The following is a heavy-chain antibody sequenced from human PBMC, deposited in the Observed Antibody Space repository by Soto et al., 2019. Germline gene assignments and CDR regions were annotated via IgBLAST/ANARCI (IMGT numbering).Heavy chain of an antibody. V-gene: IGHV1-18*01. Sequence: QVQLVQSGAEVKKPGASVKVSCKASGYTFTKYGISWVRQAPGQGLEWMGWISAYNGNTDYAQNLQGRVTMTTDTALSSANMGQRSMRSEDTAVYYCESDGSGEGGRCDPGGQGTMVTVFS. J-gene: IGHJ5*02. CDR3: ESDGSGEGGRCDP. D-gene: IGHD3-10*01. CDR2: ISAYNGNT. CDR1: GYTFTKYG.